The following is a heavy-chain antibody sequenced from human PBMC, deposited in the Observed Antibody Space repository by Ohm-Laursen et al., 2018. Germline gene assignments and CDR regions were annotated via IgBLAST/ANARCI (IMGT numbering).Heavy chain of an antibody. CDR3: AKSGNIVVGATTNYYFDY. D-gene: IGHD1-26*01. CDR2: ISGSGGST. CDR1: GLTFSSYA. V-gene: IGHV3-23*01. Sequence: SLRLSCTASGLTFSSYAMSWVRQAPGKGLEWVSAISGSGGSTYYADSVKGRFTISRDNSKNTLYLQMNSLRAEDTAVYYCAKSGNIVVGATTNYYFDYWGQGTLVTVSS. J-gene: IGHJ4*02.